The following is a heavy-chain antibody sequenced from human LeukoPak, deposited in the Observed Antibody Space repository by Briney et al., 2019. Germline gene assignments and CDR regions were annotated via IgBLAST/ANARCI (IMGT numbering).Heavy chain of an antibody. D-gene: IGHD2-15*01. CDR1: GYSFTSYW. Sequence: GESLKISCKGSGYSFTSYWIGWVRQMPGKGLEWMGIIYPGDSDTRYSPSFQGQVTISADKSISTAYLQWGSLKASDTAMYYCARQGSRYCSGGSCYGSYAFDIWGQGTMVTVSS. CDR2: IYPGDSDT. J-gene: IGHJ3*02. CDR3: ARQGSRYCSGGSCYGSYAFDI. V-gene: IGHV5-51*01.